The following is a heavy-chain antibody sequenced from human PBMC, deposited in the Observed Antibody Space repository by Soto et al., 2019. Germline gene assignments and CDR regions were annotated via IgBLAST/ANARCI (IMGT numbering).Heavy chain of an antibody. Sequence: GGSLRLSCAASRFTFTSYAMGWVRQAPGKGLEWVSVISGTGGNTYHADSVKGRFTISRDNSKNTVYLQMNSLRAEDTAVYYCAKYYDSSGRIAFDIWGQGTMGTVS. CDR1: RFTFTSYA. CDR2: ISGTGGNT. D-gene: IGHD3-22*01. V-gene: IGHV3-23*01. J-gene: IGHJ3*02. CDR3: AKYYDSSGRIAFDI.